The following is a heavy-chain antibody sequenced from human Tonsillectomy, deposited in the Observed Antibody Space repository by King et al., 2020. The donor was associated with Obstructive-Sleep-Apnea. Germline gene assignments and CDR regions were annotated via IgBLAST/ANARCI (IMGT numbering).Heavy chain of an antibody. Sequence: VQLVESGGALVQPGGSLKISCAASGFTFSGSSIHWVRQASGKGLEWVGRVRTKGNTNTTAHAASVEGRFTISSDDSESTTYLQSNSLKTEDTAVCYCSRLVVGDGIPSADWGQGTLVTVSS. V-gene: IGHV3-73*01. D-gene: IGHD1-26*01. CDR1: GFTFSGSS. J-gene: IGHJ4*02. CDR2: VRTKGNTNTT. CDR3: SRLVVGDGIPSAD.